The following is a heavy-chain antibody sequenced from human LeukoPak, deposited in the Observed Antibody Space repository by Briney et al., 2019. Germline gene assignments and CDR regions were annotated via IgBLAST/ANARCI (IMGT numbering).Heavy chain of an antibody. J-gene: IGHJ5*02. Sequence: GGSLRLSCAASGFTFSSYAMSWVRQAPGKGLEWVSAISGSGGSTYYADSVEGRFTISRDNSKNTLHLQMNSLRAEDTAVYYCAKPHPTTVTTSWFDPWGQGTLVTVSS. CDR2: ISGSGGST. D-gene: IGHD4-17*01. V-gene: IGHV3-23*01. CDR3: AKPHPTTVTTSWFDP. CDR1: GFTFSSYA.